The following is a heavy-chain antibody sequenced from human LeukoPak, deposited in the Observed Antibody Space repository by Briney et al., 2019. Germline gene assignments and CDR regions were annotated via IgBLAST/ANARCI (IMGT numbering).Heavy chain of an antibody. V-gene: IGHV4-59*08. J-gene: IGHJ4*02. Sequence: SETLSLTCTVSGGSISSGYWSWIRQPVGKGPEWIGYIYYSGTTNYNPSLKSRVTVSIDTSKNQFSLKLSSVTAADTAVYYCARQGIRGQWLVHFDYWGQGTLVTVSS. CDR1: GGSISSGY. CDR3: ARQGIRGQWLVHFDY. CDR2: IYYSGTT. D-gene: IGHD6-19*01.